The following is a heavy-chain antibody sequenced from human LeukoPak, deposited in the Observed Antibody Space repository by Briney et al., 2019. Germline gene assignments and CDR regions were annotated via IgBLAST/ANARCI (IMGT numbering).Heavy chain of an antibody. CDR1: GGSISSSSYY. CDR3: AREEPEGSGSYRFSH. Sequence: SETLSLTCTVSGGSISSSSYYWGWIRQPPGKGLEWIGSIYYSGSTYYNPSLKSRVTISVDTSKNQFSLKLSSVTAADTAVYYCAREEPEGSGSYRFSHWGQGTLVTVSS. D-gene: IGHD3-10*01. CDR2: IYYSGST. J-gene: IGHJ5*02. V-gene: IGHV4-39*07.